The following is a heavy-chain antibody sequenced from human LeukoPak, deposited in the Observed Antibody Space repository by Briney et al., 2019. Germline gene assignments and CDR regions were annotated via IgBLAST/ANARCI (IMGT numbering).Heavy chain of an antibody. Sequence: GGSLRLSCAASGFTFSSYAMSWVRQAPGKGLEWVSAISGSGGSTNYADSVKGRFTISRDISKNTLYLQMNSLRAEDTAVYYCAKSSSSWYFDYWGQGALVTVSS. CDR3: AKSSSSWYFDY. V-gene: IGHV3-23*01. D-gene: IGHD6-13*01. CDR2: ISGSGGST. J-gene: IGHJ4*02. CDR1: GFTFSSYA.